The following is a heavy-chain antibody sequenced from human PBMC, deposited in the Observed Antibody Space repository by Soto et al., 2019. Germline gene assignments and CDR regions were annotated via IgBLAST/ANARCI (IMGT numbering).Heavy chain of an antibody. CDR3: GRGGGRAAAGTSYYYYMDV. Sequence: GASVKVSCKASGYTFTGYYMHWGRQAPGQGLEWMGWINPNSGGTNYAQKFQGWVTMTRDTSISTAYMELSRLRSDDTAVYYCGRGGGRAAAGTSYYYYMDVWGKGTTVTVSS. D-gene: IGHD6-13*01. CDR1: GYTFTGYY. V-gene: IGHV1-2*04. CDR2: INPNSGGT. J-gene: IGHJ6*03.